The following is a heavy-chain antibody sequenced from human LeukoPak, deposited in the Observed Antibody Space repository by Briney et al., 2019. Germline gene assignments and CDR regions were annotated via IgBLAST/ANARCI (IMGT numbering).Heavy chain of an antibody. Sequence: PGGSLRLSCAASGXTFSSSWMHWVRQVPGKGLVWVSRINSDGSSTTYADSVKGRFTISRDNAKNTLYLQMNSLRGEDTAVYYCARGIGYYGDYDYYGMDVWGQGTTVTVSS. V-gene: IGHV3-74*01. CDR1: GXTFSSSW. D-gene: IGHD4-17*01. CDR3: ARGIGYYGDYDYYGMDV. CDR2: INSDGSST. J-gene: IGHJ6*02.